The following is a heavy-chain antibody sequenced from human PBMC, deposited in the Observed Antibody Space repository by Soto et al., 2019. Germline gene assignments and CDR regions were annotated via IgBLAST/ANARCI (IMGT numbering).Heavy chain of an antibody. V-gene: IGHV1-69*01. CDR3: ARGGIVAVPAALSSYHDYTNYRFDS. Sequence: QVRLAQSGAEVRKPGSSVKVSCGASGGSFSDFAFSWVRQAPGQGLEWMGGIIPMFAASKYAQRFQDSVTITADESTNTVYLALSSLPSDDTATYYCARGGIVAVPAALSSYHDYTNYRFDSWGQGTLVTVSS. CDR1: GGSFSDFA. CDR2: IIPMFAAS. J-gene: IGHJ4*02. D-gene: IGHD2-15*01.